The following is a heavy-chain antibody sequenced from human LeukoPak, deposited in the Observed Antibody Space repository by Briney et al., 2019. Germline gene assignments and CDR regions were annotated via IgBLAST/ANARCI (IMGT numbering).Heavy chain of an antibody. V-gene: IGHV4-4*07. Sequence: SETLSLTCTVSGGSISSYYWSWIRQPAGKGLEWIGRIYTSGSTNYNPSLKSRVTMSVDTSKNQFSLKLSSVTAADTAVYYCARATSSSWDHYYYYYYMDVWGKGTTVTISS. J-gene: IGHJ6*03. D-gene: IGHD6-13*01. CDR1: GGSISSYY. CDR2: IYTSGST. CDR3: ARATSSSWDHYYYYYYMDV.